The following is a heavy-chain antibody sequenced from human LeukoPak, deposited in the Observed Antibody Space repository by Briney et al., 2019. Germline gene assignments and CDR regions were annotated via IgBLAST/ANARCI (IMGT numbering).Heavy chain of an antibody. D-gene: IGHD6-13*01. J-gene: IGHJ4*02. CDR1: GGTFSSYA. CDR2: ISAYNGNT. CDR3: ARESYIAARARLSDY. V-gene: IGHV1-18*01. Sequence: GASVKVSCKASGGTFSSYAISWVRQAPGQGLEWTGWISAYNGNTNYAQKLQGRVTMTTDTSTSTAYMELRSLRSDDTAVYYCARESYIAARARLSDYWGQGTLVTVSS.